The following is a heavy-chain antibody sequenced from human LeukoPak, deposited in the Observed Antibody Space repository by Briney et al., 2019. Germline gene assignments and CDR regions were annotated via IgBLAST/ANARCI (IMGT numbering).Heavy chain of an antibody. CDR1: GFTFSGFW. J-gene: IGHJ3*01. D-gene: IGHD6-6*01. Sequence: GGSLRLSCAVSGFTFSGFWMSWSRQAPGKGLEWVASINSDGSEGYYADVEKGRFTISRDNAKNSLYLQINSLRAEDAAVYYCARSSYSSSSSVWGQGTMVTVSS. V-gene: IGHV3-7*03. CDR3: ARSSYSSSSSV. CDR2: INSDGSEG.